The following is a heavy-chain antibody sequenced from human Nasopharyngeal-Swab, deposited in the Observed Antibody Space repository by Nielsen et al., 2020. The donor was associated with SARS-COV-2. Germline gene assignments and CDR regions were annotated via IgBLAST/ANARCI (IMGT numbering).Heavy chain of an antibody. CDR3: ARDRFTMVRGAFDP. CDR1: GFTFSSYG. Sequence: GESLKISCAASGFTFSSYGMHWVRQAPGKGLEWVAVIWYDGSNKYYADSVKGRFTISRDNSKNTLYLQMNSLRAEDTAVYYCARDRFTMVRGAFDPWGQGTLVTVSS. D-gene: IGHD3-10*01. J-gene: IGHJ5*02. V-gene: IGHV3-33*01. CDR2: IWYDGSNK.